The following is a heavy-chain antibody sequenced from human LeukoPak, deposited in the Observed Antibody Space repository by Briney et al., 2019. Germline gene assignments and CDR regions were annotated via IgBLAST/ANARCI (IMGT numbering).Heavy chain of an antibody. V-gene: IGHV3-7*01. Sequence: HPGGSLRLSCAASGFTFSNYWMSWVRQAPGKGLEWVANIKQDGSQKYYVDSVKGRFTISRDNAKNSQYLQMNSLRAEDTAMHYCARIGYSSSSFDYWGQGTLVTVSS. J-gene: IGHJ4*02. D-gene: IGHD6-6*01. CDR3: ARIGYSSSSFDY. CDR2: IKQDGSQK. CDR1: GFTFSNYW.